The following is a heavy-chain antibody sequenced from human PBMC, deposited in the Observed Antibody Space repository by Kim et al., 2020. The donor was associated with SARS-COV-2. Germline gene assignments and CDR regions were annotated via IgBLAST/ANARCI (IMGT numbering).Heavy chain of an antibody. CDR2: ISSSSSYI. Sequence: GGSLRLSCAASGFTFSSYSMNWVRQAPGKGLEWVSSISSSSSYIYYADSVKGRFTISRDNAKNSLYLQMNSLRAEDTAVYYCAREADYGDSGGMDVWGQGTTVTVSS. J-gene: IGHJ6*02. CDR3: AREADYGDSGGMDV. V-gene: IGHV3-21*01. CDR1: GFTFSSYS. D-gene: IGHD4-17*01.